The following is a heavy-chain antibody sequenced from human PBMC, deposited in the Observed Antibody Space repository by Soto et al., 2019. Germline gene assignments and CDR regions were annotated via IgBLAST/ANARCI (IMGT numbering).Heavy chain of an antibody. V-gene: IGHV4-34*01. D-gene: IGHD2-2*01. Sequence: TSETLSLTCAVYGGSFSGYYWSWIRQPPGKGPEWIGEINHSGSTNYNPSLKSRVTISVDTSKNQFSLKLSSVTAADTAVYYCARGLEGRPAAMDYYYYMDVWGKGTTVTVSS. CDR2: INHSGST. CDR1: GGSFSGYY. CDR3: ARGLEGRPAAMDYYYYMDV. J-gene: IGHJ6*03.